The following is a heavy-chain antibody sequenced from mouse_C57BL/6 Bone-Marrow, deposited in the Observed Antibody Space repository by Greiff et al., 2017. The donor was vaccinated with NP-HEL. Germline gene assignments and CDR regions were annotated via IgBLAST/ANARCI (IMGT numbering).Heavy chain of an antibody. CDR2: IHPNSGST. Sequence: QVQLQQSGAELVKPGASVKLSCKASGYTFTSYWMHWVKQRPGQGLEWIGMIHPNSGSTNYNEKFKSKATLTVDKSSSTAYMQLSSLTSEDSAVYYCARGDGSSSYAMDYWGQGTSVTVSS. J-gene: IGHJ4*01. D-gene: IGHD1-1*01. CDR3: ARGDGSSSYAMDY. CDR1: GYTFTSYW. V-gene: IGHV1-64*01.